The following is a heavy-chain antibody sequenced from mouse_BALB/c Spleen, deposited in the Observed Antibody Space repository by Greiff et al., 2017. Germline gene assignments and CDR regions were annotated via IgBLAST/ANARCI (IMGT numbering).Heavy chain of an antibody. J-gene: IGHJ4*01. D-gene: IGHD2-1*01. CDR2: ISNGGGST. V-gene: IGHV5-12-2*01. CDR1: GFTFSSYT. CDR3: ARHGIYGNYPMNY. Sequence: EVQLVESGGGLVQPGGSLKLSCAASGFTFSSYTMSWVRQTPEKRLEWVAYISNGGGSTYYPDTVKGRFTISRDNAKNTLYLQMSSLKSEDTAMYYCARHGIYGNYPMNYGGKGPSVTV.